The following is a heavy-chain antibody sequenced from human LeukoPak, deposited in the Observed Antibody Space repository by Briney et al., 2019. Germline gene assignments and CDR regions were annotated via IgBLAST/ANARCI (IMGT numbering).Heavy chain of an antibody. CDR2: IYTSGST. D-gene: IGHD1-14*01. Sequence: SSQTLSLTCTVSGGSVNSAKYYWSWIRQLPGKGLEWIGYIYTSGSTGDNPSLKNRVTISLDTSKNQFSLRLSSVTAADTAVYYCARYPAPRPPDYWGQGTLVIVSS. CDR1: GGSVNSAKYY. J-gene: IGHJ4*02. V-gene: IGHV4-31*03. CDR3: ARYPAPRPPDY.